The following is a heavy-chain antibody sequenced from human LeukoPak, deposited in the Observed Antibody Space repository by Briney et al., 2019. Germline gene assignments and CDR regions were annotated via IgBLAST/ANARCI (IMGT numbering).Heavy chain of an antibody. CDR3: AKDGSGFHGYFAY. V-gene: IGHV3-23*01. CDR1: GFTFSSYS. D-gene: IGHD3-22*01. J-gene: IGHJ4*02. Sequence: PGGSLRLSCAASGFTFSSYSMSWVRQAPGKGLEWVSTINDSGDRTYYADSVKGRFTISRDNSENMLYLQMSSLRAEDTAIYYCAKDGSGFHGYFAYWGQGTLATVSS. CDR2: INDSGDRT.